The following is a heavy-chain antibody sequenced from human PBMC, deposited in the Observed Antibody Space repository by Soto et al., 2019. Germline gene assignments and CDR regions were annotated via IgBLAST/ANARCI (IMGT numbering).Heavy chain of an antibody. CDR2: ISSSGSTI. Sequence: GGSLRLSCGVSGFTFSNYYMSWVRQAPGKGLEWISHISSSGSTIYYADSVKGRFTISRDNAKNSLYLQMNSLRVEDTAVYYCASRNTGGFDYWGQGTLVTVSS. CDR1: GFTFSNYY. D-gene: IGHD2-2*02. V-gene: IGHV3-11*04. CDR3: ASRNTGGFDY. J-gene: IGHJ4*02.